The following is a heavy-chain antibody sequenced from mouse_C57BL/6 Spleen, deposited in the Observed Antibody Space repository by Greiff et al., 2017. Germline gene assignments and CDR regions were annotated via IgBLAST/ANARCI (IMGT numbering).Heavy chain of an antibody. CDR1: GFTFSDYG. J-gene: IGHJ3*01. CDR3: ASDYYGSSYGAY. CDR2: ISSGSSTI. V-gene: IGHV5-17*01. D-gene: IGHD1-1*01. Sequence: EVHLVESGGGLVKPGGSLKLSCAASGFTFSDYGMHWVRQAPEKGLEWVAYISSGSSTIYYADTVKGRFTISRDNAKNTLFLQMTSLRSEDTAMYYCASDYYGSSYGAYWGQGTLVTVSA.